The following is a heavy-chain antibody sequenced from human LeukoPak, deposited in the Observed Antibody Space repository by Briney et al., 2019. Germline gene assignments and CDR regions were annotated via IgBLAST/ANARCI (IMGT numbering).Heavy chain of an antibody. CDR3: ARVVGYGDLNYYMDV. D-gene: IGHD4-17*01. CDR1: GGSISSSSYY. J-gene: IGHJ6*03. V-gene: IGHV4-39*07. Sequence: PSETLSLTCTVSGGSISSSSYYWGWIRQPPGKGLEWIGSIYYSGSTYYNPSLKSRVTISVDTSKNQFSLKLSSVTAADTAVYYCARVVGYGDLNYYMDVWGKGTTVTVSS. CDR2: IYYSGST.